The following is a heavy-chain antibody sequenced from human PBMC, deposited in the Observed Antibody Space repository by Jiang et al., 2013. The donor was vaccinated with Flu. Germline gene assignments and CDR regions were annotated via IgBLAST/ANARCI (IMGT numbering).Heavy chain of an antibody. J-gene: IGHJ4*02. CDR1: GGTFSSYA. V-gene: IGHV1-69*06. CDR3: ASRPWFGELSSFDY. Sequence: GAEVKKPGSSVKVSCKASGGTFSSYAISWVRQAPGQGLEWMGGIIPIFGTANYAQKFQGRVTITADKSTSTAYMELSSLRSEDTAVYYCASRPWFGELSSFDYWGQGTLVTVSS. CDR2: IIPIFGTA. D-gene: IGHD3-10*01.